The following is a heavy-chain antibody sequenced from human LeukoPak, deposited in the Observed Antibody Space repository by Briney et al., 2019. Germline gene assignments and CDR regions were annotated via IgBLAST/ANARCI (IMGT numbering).Heavy chain of an antibody. Sequence: GGSLRLSCAASGFTFSGSAMHWVRQASGQGLEWVGRIRSKANSYATAYAASVKGRFTISRDDSKNTAYLQMNSLKTEDTALYYCSSRYCSGGSCYFYWGQGTLVTVSS. CDR2: IRSKANSYAT. V-gene: IGHV3-73*01. D-gene: IGHD2-15*01. J-gene: IGHJ4*02. CDR1: GFTFSGSA. CDR3: SSRYCSGGSCYFY.